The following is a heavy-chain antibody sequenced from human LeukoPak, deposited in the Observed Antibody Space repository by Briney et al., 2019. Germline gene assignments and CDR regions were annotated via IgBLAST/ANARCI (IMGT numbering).Heavy chain of an antibody. D-gene: IGHD2-15*01. V-gene: IGHV4-39*07. CDR2: IYYSGST. CDR3: ARSYCSGDSCKGRGWFES. CDR1: GGSISSSSYY. J-gene: IGHJ5*01. Sequence: SETLSLTCTVSGGSISSSSYYWGWIRQPPGKGLEWIGSIYYSGSTYYNPSLKSRVTISVDTSKNQFSLKLNSVTAADTAVYYCARSYCSGDSCKGRGWFESWGQGTLVTVSS.